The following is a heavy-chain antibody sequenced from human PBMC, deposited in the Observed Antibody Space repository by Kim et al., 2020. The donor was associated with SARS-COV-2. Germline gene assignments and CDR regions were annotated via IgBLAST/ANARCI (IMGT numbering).Heavy chain of an antibody. V-gene: IGHV1-69*13. CDR1: GGTFSSYA. J-gene: IGHJ5*02. CDR2: IIPIFGTA. D-gene: IGHD3-10*01. Sequence: SVKVSCKASGGTFSSYAISWVRQAPGQGLEWMGGIIPIFGTANYAQKFQGRVTITADESTSTAYMELSSLRSEDTAVYYCASSGDMVRGVIINRFDPWGQGTLVTVSS. CDR3: ASSGDMVRGVIINRFDP.